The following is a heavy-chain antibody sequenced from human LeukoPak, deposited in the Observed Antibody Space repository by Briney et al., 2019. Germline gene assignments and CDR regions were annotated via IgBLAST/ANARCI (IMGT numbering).Heavy chain of an antibody. CDR1: GGSISSSSYY. Sequence: SETLSLTCTVSGGSISSSSYYWGWIRQPPGKGLEWIGSIYYSGSTYYNPSLKSRVTISVDTSKNQFSLKLSSVTAADTAVYYCARHLSSGWYDRLSRGARGTFDYWGQGTLVTVSS. D-gene: IGHD6-19*01. CDR3: ARHLSSGWYDRLSRGARGTFDY. V-gene: IGHV4-39*01. CDR2: IYYSGST. J-gene: IGHJ4*02.